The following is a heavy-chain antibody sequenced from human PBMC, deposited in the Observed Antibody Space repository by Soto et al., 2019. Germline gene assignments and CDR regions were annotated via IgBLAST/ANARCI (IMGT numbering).Heavy chain of an antibody. CDR2: INHSGST. CDR1: GGSFSGYY. D-gene: IGHD6-13*01. CDR3: ARGTSSGSWYGFQH. Sequence: SETLSLTCAVYGGSFSGYYWSWIRQPPGKGLEWIGEINHSGSTNYNPSLKSRVTISVDTSKNQFSLKLSSVTAEDTAVYYCARGTSSGSWYGFQHWGQGTLVTVSS. J-gene: IGHJ1*01. V-gene: IGHV4-34*01.